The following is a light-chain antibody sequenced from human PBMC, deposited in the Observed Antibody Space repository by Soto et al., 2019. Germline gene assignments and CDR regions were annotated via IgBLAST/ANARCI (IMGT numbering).Light chain of an antibody. V-gene: IGLV2-14*01. CDR1: SSDVGNYKY. Sequence: SALTQPASVSGSPGQSITIPCTGTSSDVGNYKYVSWYQQHPGKAPKLMIYEVSNRPSGVSNRFSGSKSGNTASLTISGLQAEDETDYYCFSYTSSGTYVFGTGTKVTVL. CDR3: FSYTSSGTYV. CDR2: EVS. J-gene: IGLJ1*01.